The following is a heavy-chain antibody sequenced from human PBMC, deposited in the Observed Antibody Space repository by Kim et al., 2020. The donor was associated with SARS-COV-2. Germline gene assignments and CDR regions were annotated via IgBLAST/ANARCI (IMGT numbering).Heavy chain of an antibody. V-gene: IGHV3-23*01. CDR1: GFTFSSYA. J-gene: IGHJ4*02. D-gene: IGHD4-17*01. Sequence: GGSLRLSCAASGFTFSSYAMSWVRQAPGKGLEWVSAISGSGGSTYYADSVKGRFTISRDNSKNTLYLQMNSLRAEDTAVYYCAKVDFRDYGDYGASFDYWGQGTLVTVSS. CDR2: ISGSGGST. CDR3: AKVDFRDYGDYGASFDY.